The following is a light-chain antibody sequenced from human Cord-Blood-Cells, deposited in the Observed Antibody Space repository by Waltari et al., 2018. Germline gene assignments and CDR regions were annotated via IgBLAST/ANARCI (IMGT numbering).Light chain of an antibody. CDR1: QSLLHSNGYNY. CDR3: MQALQTPRT. CDR2: LGS. J-gene: IGKJ2*01. V-gene: IGKV2-28*01. Sequence: DIVMTQSPLSLPVTPGEPASIPCRSRQSLLHSNGYNYLDWYLQKPGQSPQLLIYLGSNRASGVPDRFSGSGSGTDFTLKISRVEAEDVGVYYCMQALQTPRTFGQGTKLEIK.